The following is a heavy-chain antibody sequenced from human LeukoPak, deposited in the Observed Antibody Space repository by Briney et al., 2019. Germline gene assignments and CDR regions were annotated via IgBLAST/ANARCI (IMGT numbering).Heavy chain of an antibody. CDR3: SRTLWFGELPPFDY. CDR1: GYTFTGYY. V-gene: IGHV1-2*02. Sequence: ASVKVSCKASGYTFTGYYMHWVRQAPGQGLEWMGWINLNSGGTNYAQKFQGRVTMTRDTSISTAYMELSRLRPDDTAVYYCSRTLWFGELPPFDYWGQGTLVTVSS. J-gene: IGHJ4*02. CDR2: INLNSGGT. D-gene: IGHD3-10*01.